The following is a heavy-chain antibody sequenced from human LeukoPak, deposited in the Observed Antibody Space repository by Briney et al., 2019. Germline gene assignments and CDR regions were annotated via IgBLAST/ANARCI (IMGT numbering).Heavy chain of an antibody. Sequence: GGSLRLSCAASGFTFSSYGMHWVRQAPGKGLEWVAVISYDGSNKYYADSVKGRFTISRDNSKNTLYLQMNSLRAEDTAVYYCAKGAYYDSSGSDYWGQGTLVTVSS. CDR1: GFTFSSYG. CDR3: AKGAYYDSSGSDY. CDR2: ISYDGSNK. J-gene: IGHJ4*02. V-gene: IGHV3-30*18. D-gene: IGHD3-22*01.